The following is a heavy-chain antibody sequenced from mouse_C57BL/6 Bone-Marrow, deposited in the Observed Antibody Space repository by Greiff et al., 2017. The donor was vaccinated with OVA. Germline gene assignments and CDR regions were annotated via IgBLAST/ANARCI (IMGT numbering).Heavy chain of an antibody. J-gene: IGHJ2*01. Sequence: VQLVESGAELVKPGASVKISCKASGYAFSSYWMNWVKQRPGKGLEWIGQIYPGDGDTNYNGKFKGKATLTADKSSSTAYMQLSSLTSEDSAVYYCARDGTGASDYWGQGTTLTVSS. CDR1: GYAFSSYW. CDR2: IYPGDGDT. V-gene: IGHV1-80*01. CDR3: ARDGTGASDY. D-gene: IGHD4-1*01.